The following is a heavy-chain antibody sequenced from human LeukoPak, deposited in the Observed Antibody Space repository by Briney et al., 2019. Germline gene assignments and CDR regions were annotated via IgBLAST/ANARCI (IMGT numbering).Heavy chain of an antibody. CDR3: TREKEAYNFGLAYYYYYMDV. J-gene: IGHJ6*03. V-gene: IGHV3-73*01. D-gene: IGHD5-18*01. CDR2: IGSGAKSYAT. Sequence: GGSLRLSCAASGSTFSGSAMHWVRQAPGKGLGWVGQIGSGAKSYATAYAASVKGRFTISRDDSKNTAYLQMNSLQTEDTAVYYCTREKEAYNFGLAYYYYYMDVWGKGTTVTVSS. CDR1: GSTFSGSA.